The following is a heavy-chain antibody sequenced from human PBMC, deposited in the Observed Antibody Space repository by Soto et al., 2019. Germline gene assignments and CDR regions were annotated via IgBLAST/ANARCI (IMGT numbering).Heavy chain of an antibody. J-gene: IGHJ4*02. V-gene: IGHV1-2*02. CDR3: AREGNDDSSGYYPYYFDY. CDR2: INPNSGGT. CDR1: GYTFTGYY. Sequence: ASVKVSCKASGYTFTGYYMHWVRQAPGQGLEWMGRINPNSGGTNYAQKFQGRVTITADKSTSTAYMELSSLRSEDTAVYYCAREGNDDSSGYYPYYFDYWGQGTLVTVSS. D-gene: IGHD3-22*01.